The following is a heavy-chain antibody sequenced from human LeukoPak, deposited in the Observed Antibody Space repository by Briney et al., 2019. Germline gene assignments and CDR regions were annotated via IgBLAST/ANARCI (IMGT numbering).Heavy chain of an antibody. V-gene: IGHV3-23*01. CDR1: GFTFSNYA. CDR2: ISGSSGDST. D-gene: IGHD6-13*01. CDR3: AKDLEAAALYYYYYMDV. Sequence: GGSLRLSCAASGFTFSNYAMSWVRQAPGKGLDWVSAISGSSGDSTYYADSVKGRFTISRDNSKNTLYLQMDSLRAEDTAVYYCAKDLEAAALYYYYYMDVWGKGTTVTVSS. J-gene: IGHJ6*03.